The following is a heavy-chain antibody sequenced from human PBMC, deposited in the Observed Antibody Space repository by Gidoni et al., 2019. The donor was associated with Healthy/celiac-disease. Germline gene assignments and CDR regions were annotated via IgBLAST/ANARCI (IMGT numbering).Heavy chain of an antibody. D-gene: IGHD2-2*01. CDR3: ARERVGVVPAASLEYYYYYGMDV. CDR2: INPNSGGT. CDR1: GYTFTGYY. Sequence: QVQLVQSGAEVKKPGASVKVSCKASGYTFTGYYMHWVRQAPGQGLEWMGWINPNSGGTNYAQKFQGRVTMTRDTSISTAYMELSRLRSDDTAVYYCARERVGVVPAASLEYYYYYGMDVWGQGTTVTVSS. V-gene: IGHV1-2*02. J-gene: IGHJ6*02.